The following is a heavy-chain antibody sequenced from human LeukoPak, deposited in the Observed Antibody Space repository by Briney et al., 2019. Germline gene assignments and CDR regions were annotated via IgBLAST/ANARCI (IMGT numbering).Heavy chain of an antibody. CDR2: IGISSGNT. J-gene: IGHJ4*01. CDR1: GFNLIDYS. V-gene: IGHV3-48*01. D-gene: IGHD5-12*01. Sequence: GGSLRLSCAASGFNLIDYSMNWVRQAPGKGLEWISYIGISSGNTKYADSVKGRFTISRDKARNSLYLQMNSLRVEDTAMYYCARDHRYAFDNWGHGTLVTVSS. CDR3: ARDHRYAFDN.